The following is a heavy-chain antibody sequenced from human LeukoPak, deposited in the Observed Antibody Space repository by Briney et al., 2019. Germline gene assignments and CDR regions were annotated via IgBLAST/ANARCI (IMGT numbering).Heavy chain of an antibody. V-gene: IGHV3-53*04. CDR3: ARDQRAYYYYGMDV. J-gene: IGHJ6*02. CDR2: IYSGGST. Sequence: GGSLRLSCAASGFTVSSNYMSWVRQAPGKELEWVSVIYSGGSTYYADSVKGRFTISRHNSKNTLYLQMNSLRAEDTAVYYCARDQRAYYYYGMDVWGQGTTVTVS. CDR1: GFTVSSNY.